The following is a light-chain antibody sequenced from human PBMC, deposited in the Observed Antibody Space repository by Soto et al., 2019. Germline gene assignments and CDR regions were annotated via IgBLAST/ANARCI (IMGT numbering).Light chain of an antibody. Sequence: EIVLTQSPGTLSLSPGERATLSCRASQSVSSSYLAWYQQKPGQAPRLLIYGASSRATGIPDFTLTISRLEPEDFAVYYCQQYRSSPPFTFGGGTKVEIK. J-gene: IGKJ4*01. CDR3: QQYRSSPPFT. V-gene: IGKV3-20*01. CDR1: QSVSSSY. CDR2: GAS.